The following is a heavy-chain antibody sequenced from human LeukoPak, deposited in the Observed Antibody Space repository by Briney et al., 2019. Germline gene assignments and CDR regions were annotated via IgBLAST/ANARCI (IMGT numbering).Heavy chain of an antibody. V-gene: IGHV4-39*01. J-gene: IGHJ3*02. Sequence: PLETLSLTCTVSGGSISSSSYYWGWIRQPPGKGLEWIGSIYYSGSTYYNPSLKSRVTISVDTSKNQFSLKLSSVTAADTAVYYCAKPSRGWLQFDAFDIWGQGTMVTVSS. CDR1: GGSISSSSYY. CDR3: AKPSRGWLQFDAFDI. CDR2: IYYSGST. D-gene: IGHD5-24*01.